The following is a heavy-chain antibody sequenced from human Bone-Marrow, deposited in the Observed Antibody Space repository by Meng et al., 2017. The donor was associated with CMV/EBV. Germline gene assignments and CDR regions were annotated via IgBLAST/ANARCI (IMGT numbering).Heavy chain of an antibody. CDR2: IRYDGSNK. CDR3: AKDPHLPVETAMVEPAWFYY. Sequence: GESLKISCAASGFTFSSYGMHWVRQAPGKGLEWVAFIRYDGSNKYYEDSVKGRFTISRDNSKNTLYLQMNSLGAEDTAVYYCAKDPHLPVETAMVEPAWFYYWGQGTLVTVSS. D-gene: IGHD5-18*01. CDR1: GFTFSSYG. V-gene: IGHV3-30*02. J-gene: IGHJ4*02.